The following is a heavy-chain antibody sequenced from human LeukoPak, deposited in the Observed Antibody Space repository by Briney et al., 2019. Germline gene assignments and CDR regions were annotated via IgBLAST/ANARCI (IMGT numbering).Heavy chain of an antibody. D-gene: IGHD6-19*01. V-gene: IGHV1-18*01. Sequence: ASVKVSCKASGYTFTSYGISWVRQAPGQRLEWMGWISAYNGNTNYAQKLQGRVTMTTDTSTSTAYMELRSLRSDDTAVYYCARDRAVAGTLYYYYYGMDVWGQGTTVTVSS. CDR2: ISAYNGNT. CDR3: ARDRAVAGTLYYYYYGMDV. CDR1: GYTFTSYG. J-gene: IGHJ6*02.